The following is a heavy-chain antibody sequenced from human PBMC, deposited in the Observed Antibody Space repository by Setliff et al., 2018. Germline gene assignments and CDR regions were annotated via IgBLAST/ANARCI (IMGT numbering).Heavy chain of an antibody. CDR1: GFTFNNYA. Sequence: GGSLRLSCAASGFTFNNYAMAWVRQAPGKGLEWVSDISWNGGRTNYADSVKGRFIVSRDNSKSTLYLQMNSLRAEDTGVYYCARDVYDFRTGQADPWGQGTLVTVSS. J-gene: IGHJ5*02. CDR3: ARDVYDFRTGQADP. CDR2: ISWNGGRT. V-gene: IGHV3-20*04. D-gene: IGHD3-3*01.